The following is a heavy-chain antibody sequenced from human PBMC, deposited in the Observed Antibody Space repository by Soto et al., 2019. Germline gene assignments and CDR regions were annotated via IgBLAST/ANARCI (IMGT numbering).Heavy chain of an antibody. D-gene: IGHD3-22*01. Sequence: GGSLRLSCAASGFTFSSYGMHWVRQAPGKGLEWVAVISYDGSNKYYADSVKGRFTISRDNSKSTLYLQMNSLRAEDTAVYYCAKDLRYYDSSGSLGYFDLWGRGTLVTVSS. V-gene: IGHV3-30*18. J-gene: IGHJ2*01. CDR3: AKDLRYYDSSGSLGYFDL. CDR2: ISYDGSNK. CDR1: GFTFSSYG.